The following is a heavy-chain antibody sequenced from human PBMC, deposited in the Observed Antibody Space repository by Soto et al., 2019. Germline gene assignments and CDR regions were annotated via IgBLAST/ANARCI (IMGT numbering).Heavy chain of an antibody. J-gene: IGHJ4*02. CDR1: GGTFSSYA. Sequence: SVKVSCKASGGTFSSYAISWVRQAPGQGLEWMGGIIPIFGTANYAQKFQGRVTITADKSTSTAYMELSSLRSEDTAVYYCARHYYDSSGFEGPFDYWGQGTLVTVSS. CDR2: IIPIFGTA. D-gene: IGHD3-22*01. V-gene: IGHV1-69*06. CDR3: ARHYYDSSGFEGPFDY.